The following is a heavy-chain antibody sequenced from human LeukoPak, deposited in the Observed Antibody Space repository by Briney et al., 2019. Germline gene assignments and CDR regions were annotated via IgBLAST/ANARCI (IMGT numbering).Heavy chain of an antibody. CDR3: AKDSYSSSWYNYYYYYGMDV. Sequence: PGRSLRLSCAASGFTFSSYGMHWVRQAPGKGLEWVAVISYDGSNKYYADSVKGRFTISRDNSKNTLYLQMNSLRAEDTAVYYYAKDSYSSSWYNYYYYYGMDVWGQGTTVTVSS. D-gene: IGHD6-13*01. CDR2: ISYDGSNK. J-gene: IGHJ6*02. CDR1: GFTFSSYG. V-gene: IGHV3-30*18.